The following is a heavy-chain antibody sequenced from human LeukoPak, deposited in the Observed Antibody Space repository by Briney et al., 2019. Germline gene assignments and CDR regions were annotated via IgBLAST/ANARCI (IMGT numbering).Heavy chain of an antibody. J-gene: IGHJ4*02. CDR3: ARAHPVGYCSSTSCYAGFDY. Sequence: SQTLSLTCAISGDSVSSNSAAWNWIRQSPSRGLERLGRTYYRSKWYNDYAVSVKSRITINPDTSKNQFSLQLNSVTPEDTAVYYCARAHPVGYCSSTSCYAGFDYWGQGTLVTVSS. D-gene: IGHD2-2*03. CDR2: TYYRSKWYN. V-gene: IGHV6-1*01. CDR1: GDSVSSNSAA.